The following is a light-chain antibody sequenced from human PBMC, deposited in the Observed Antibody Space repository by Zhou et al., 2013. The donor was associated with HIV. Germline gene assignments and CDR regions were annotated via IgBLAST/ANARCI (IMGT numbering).Light chain of an antibody. CDR3: HQFNTYPFT. Sequence: DIQMTQSPSTLSASVGDRVTITCRASQSISSWLAWYQQKPGKAPKLLIYKASSLEGGVPSRFSGSGSGTEFTLTISSLQPDDFATYYCHQFNTYPFTFGPRDQSG. CDR2: KAS. J-gene: IGKJ3*01. CDR1: QSISSW. V-gene: IGKV1-5*03.